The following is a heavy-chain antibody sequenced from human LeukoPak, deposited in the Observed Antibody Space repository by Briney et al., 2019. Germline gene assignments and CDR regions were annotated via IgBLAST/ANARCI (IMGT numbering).Heavy chain of an antibody. CDR3: AEDRSGTGAWLHFDS. Sequence: PGGSLRLSCAASGFTFSDYAMSWVRQAPGKGLEWVSGISASAYTTYYADSVKGRFTISRDQSDNRLFLQMNSLRAEDTAVYFCAEDRSGTGAWLHFDSWGQGTRVTVSS. CDR1: GFTFSDYA. V-gene: IGHV3-23*01. J-gene: IGHJ4*02. CDR2: ISASAYTT. D-gene: IGHD1-26*01.